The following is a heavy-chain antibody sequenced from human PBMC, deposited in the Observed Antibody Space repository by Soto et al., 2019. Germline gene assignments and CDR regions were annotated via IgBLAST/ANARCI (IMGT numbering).Heavy chain of an antibody. CDR3: ARSPYSSGSYYPIDY. D-gene: IGHD3-22*01. V-gene: IGHV1-46*01. J-gene: IGHJ4*02. CDR2: INPSTGST. CDR1: GYTFTYYY. Sequence: GASVKVSCKASGYTFTYYYIHWVRQAPGQGLEWMGVINPSTGSTNYAQKFQGRVTMTRDTSTSTVYMELGSLRSDDTAVYYCARSPYSSGSYYPIDYWGQGTLVTVS.